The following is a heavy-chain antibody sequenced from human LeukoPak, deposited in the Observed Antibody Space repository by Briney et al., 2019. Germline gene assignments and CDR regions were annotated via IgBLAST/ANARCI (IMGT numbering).Heavy chain of an antibody. CDR3: ARAKGDDYYGSGSYYNSPPDY. J-gene: IGHJ4*02. D-gene: IGHD3-10*01. V-gene: IGHV3-23*01. Sequence: GGSLRLSCAASGFTFSSYAMSWVRQAPGKGLEWVSAISGSGGSTYYADSVKGRFTISRDNAKNSLYLQMNSLRAEDTAVYYCARAKGDDYYGSGSYYNSPPDYWGQGTLVTVSS. CDR1: GFTFSSYA. CDR2: ISGSGGST.